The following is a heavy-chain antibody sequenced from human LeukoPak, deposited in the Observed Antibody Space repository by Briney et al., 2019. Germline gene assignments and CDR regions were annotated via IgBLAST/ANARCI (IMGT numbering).Heavy chain of an antibody. V-gene: IGHV3-23*01. D-gene: IGHD6-13*01. J-gene: IGHJ4*02. Sequence: GGSLRSSGAAPGFTFTTIPISWARQPPGRGLEWVSVISGGGGSTYYADSVKGRFTISRDNSKNTLYLQMISLRAEDTAVYYCAKGAATGRSCSDYWGQGTLVTVSS. CDR2: ISGGGGST. CDR3: AKGAATGRSCSDY. CDR1: GFTFTTIP.